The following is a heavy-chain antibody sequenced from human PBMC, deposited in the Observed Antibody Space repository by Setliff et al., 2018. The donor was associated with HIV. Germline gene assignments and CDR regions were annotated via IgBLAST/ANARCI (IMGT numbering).Heavy chain of an antibody. V-gene: IGHV1-69*11. CDR2: IIPILDTT. Sequence: ASVKVSCKASGYNFTNYYIHWVRQAPGQGLEWIGTIIPILDTTNYAQKFQDRVTITTDESTSTAYMELRSLTSEDTAVYYCARDLDEAVKDADNYVPLDLWGQGTLVTVSS. J-gene: IGHJ5*02. CDR1: GYNFTNYY. CDR3: ARDLDEAVKDADNYVPLDL. D-gene: IGHD3-16*01.